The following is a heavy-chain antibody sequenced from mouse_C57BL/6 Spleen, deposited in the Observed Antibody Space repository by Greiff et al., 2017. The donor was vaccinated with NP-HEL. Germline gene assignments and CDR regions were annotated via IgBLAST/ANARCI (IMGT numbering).Heavy chain of an antibody. Sequence: EVKLQESGAELVKPGASVKLSCTASGFNIKDYYMHWVKQRTEQGLEWIGRIDPEDGETKYAPKFQGKATITADTSSNTAYLQLSSLTSEDTAVYYCARYLIPNYYGSSYWYFDVWGTGTTVTVSS. CDR3: ARYLIPNYYGSSYWYFDV. V-gene: IGHV14-2*01. CDR1: GFNIKDYY. CDR2: IDPEDGET. J-gene: IGHJ1*03. D-gene: IGHD1-1*01.